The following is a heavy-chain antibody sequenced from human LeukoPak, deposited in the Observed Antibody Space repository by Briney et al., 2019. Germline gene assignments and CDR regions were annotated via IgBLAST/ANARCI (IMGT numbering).Heavy chain of an antibody. CDR2: ISSSRSYI. CDR1: GFTFSSYS. Sequence: GGSLRLSCAASGFTFSSYSMSWARQAPGKGLEWVSSISSSRSYIYYADSVKGRFTISRDNAKNSLYLQMNSLRAEDTAVYYCARGGLWVGELLSTPHDGFDIWGQGTLVTVSS. CDR3: ARGGLWVGELLSTPHDGFDI. D-gene: IGHD3-10*01. V-gene: IGHV3-21*01. J-gene: IGHJ3*02.